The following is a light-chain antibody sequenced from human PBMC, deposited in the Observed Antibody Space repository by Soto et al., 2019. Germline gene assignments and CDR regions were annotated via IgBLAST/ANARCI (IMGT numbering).Light chain of an antibody. CDR1: QSVRRN. CDR2: GAS. V-gene: IGKV3-15*01. CDR3: QQYDNWPPLT. Sequence: EIAMSQSPVTLSVSPGERATLSCRASQSVRRNLAWYQQKPGQAPRLLISGASTRATGIPARFSGSGSGTEFTLTISSLQSEDFAVYYCQQYDNWPPLTFGGGTKVDIK. J-gene: IGKJ4*01.